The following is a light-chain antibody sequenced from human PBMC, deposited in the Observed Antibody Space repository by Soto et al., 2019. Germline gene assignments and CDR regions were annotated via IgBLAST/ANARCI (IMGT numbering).Light chain of an antibody. CDR3: IQYKIYPLT. V-gene: IGKV1-16*02. CDR2: AAS. J-gene: IGKJ4*01. CDR1: QDINIY. Sequence: DIQMTQSPSSLSASVGDSVTITCRASQDINIYLAWFQQRPGKAPRSLIYAASTLQSGVPSKFSGSGSGTDFTLNIRSLQPEDFATYYSIQYKIYPLTLGGWTNVEVK.